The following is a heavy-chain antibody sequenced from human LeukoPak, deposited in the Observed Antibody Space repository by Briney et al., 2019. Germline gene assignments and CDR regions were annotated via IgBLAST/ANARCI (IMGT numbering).Heavy chain of an antibody. Sequence: GSLRLSCAASGFNVNSNYMYWVRQAPGKGLEWVSAIYSGGSTYYADSVKGRFTISRDNSKNTLYLQMNSLRTEDTAVYYCARVRADSMGWFNYWYFALGGRGTLVTVSS. CDR1: GFNVNSNY. CDR2: IYSGGST. J-gene: IGHJ2*01. CDR3: ARVRADSMGWFNYWYFAL. V-gene: IGHV3-53*01. D-gene: IGHD3/OR15-3a*01.